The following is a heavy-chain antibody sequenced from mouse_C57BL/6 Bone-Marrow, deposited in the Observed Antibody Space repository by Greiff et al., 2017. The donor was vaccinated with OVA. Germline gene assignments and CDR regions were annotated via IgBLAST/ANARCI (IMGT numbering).Heavy chain of an antibody. V-gene: IGHV1-69*01. J-gene: IGHJ2*01. Sequence: VQLQQPGAELVMPGASVKLSCKASGYTFTSYWMHWVKQRPGQGLEWIGEIDPSDSYTNYNQKFKGKSTLTVDESSSTAYMQLSSLTSEDSAVYYCAKMGKGPYYFDYWGQGTTLTVSS. CDR3: AKMGKGPYYFDY. CDR1: GYTFTSYW. D-gene: IGHD2-3*01. CDR2: IDPSDSYT.